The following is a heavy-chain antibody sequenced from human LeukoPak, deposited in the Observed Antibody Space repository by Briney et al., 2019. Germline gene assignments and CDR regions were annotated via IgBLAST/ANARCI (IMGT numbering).Heavy chain of an antibody. CDR2: INPNSGGT. CDR3: AREEGSGCYDS. J-gene: IGHJ4*02. V-gene: IGHV1-2*02. CDR1: GYTFTGYY. D-gene: IGHD6-19*01. Sequence: VASVKVSCKASGYTFTGYYMHWVRQAPGQGLEWMGWINPNSGGTNYAQQFQGRVTMTRDTSITTAYMELSRLRADDSAVYYCAREEGSGCYDSWGQGTMLTVSS.